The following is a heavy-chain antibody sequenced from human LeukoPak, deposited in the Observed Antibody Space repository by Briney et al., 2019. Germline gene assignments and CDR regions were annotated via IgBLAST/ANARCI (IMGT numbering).Heavy chain of an antibody. J-gene: IGHJ4*02. D-gene: IGHD3-10*01. CDR2: INHSGST. CDR1: GGSFSGYY. CDR3: ARRFRFGRYYGSGSYHVYDY. V-gene: IGHV4-34*01. Sequence: PSETLSLTCAVYGGSFSGYYWSWIRQPPGKGLEWIGEINHSGSTNYNPSLKSRVTISVDTSKNQFSLKLSSVTAADTAVYYCARRFRFGRYYGSGSYHVYDYWGQGTLVTVSS.